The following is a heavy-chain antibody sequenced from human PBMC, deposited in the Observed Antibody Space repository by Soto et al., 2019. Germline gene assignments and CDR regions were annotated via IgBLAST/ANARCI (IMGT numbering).Heavy chain of an antibody. CDR1: GFTISGHA. D-gene: IGHD1-26*01. J-gene: IGHJ3*02. CDR3: AKDSGSGSTADAFDI. Sequence: GFTISGHAGRRVLKAPGKGLEWVSAISGSGGSTYYADSVKGRFTISRDNSKNTLYLQMNSLRAEDTAVYYCAKDSGSGSTADAFDIWGQGTMVTVSS. CDR2: ISGSGGST. V-gene: IGHV3-23*01.